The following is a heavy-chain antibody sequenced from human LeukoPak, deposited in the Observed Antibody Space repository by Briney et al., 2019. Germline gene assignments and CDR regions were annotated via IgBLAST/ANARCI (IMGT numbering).Heavy chain of an antibody. D-gene: IGHD2-2*01. Sequence: SETLSLTCTVSGGSISSYYWSWIRQPPGKGLEWIGYIYYSGSTNYNPSLKSRVTISVDTSKNQFSLKLSSVTAADTAVYYCARYCSSTSCPIGIFDYWGQGTLVTVSS. J-gene: IGHJ4*02. CDR3: ARYCSSTSCPIGIFDY. CDR1: GGSISSYY. V-gene: IGHV4-59*01. CDR2: IYYSGST.